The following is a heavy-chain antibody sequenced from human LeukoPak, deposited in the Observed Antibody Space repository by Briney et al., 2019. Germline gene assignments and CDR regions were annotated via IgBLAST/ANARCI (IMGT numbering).Heavy chain of an antibody. CDR3: ARDAYTSGADY. Sequence: DSVKVSCKASGYTFSSYGISWVRQAPGQGLEWMGWISVYNGNTNNIQKLQGGVTMTRDTSTNTAYMELRSLRSDDTAVYYCARDAYTSGADYWGQGTLVTVSS. D-gene: IGHD3-16*01. CDR1: GYTFSSYG. CDR2: ISVYNGNT. J-gene: IGHJ4*02. V-gene: IGHV1-18*01.